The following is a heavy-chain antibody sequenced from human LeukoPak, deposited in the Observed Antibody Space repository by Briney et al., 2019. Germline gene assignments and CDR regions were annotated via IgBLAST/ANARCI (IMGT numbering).Heavy chain of an antibody. D-gene: IGHD3-22*01. CDR1: GDSISSSNSY. Sequence: SETLSLTCIASGDSISSSNSYWSWIRQPPGKGLEWIGYIYYSGSTNYNPSLKSRVTISVDTSKNQFSLKLSSVTAADTAVYYCARGAAVVDTARDFDYWGQGTLVTVSS. J-gene: IGHJ4*02. CDR2: IYYSGST. V-gene: IGHV4-61*01. CDR3: ARGAAVVDTARDFDY.